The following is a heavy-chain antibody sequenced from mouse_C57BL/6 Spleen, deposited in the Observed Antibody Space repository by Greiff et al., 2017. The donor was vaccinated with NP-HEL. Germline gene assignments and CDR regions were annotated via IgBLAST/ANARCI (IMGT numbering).Heavy chain of an antibody. V-gene: IGHV1-18*01. Sequence: EVQLQQSGPELVKPGASVKIPCKASGYTFTDYNMDWVKQSHGKSLEWIGDINPNNGGTIYNQKFKGKATLTVDKSSSTAYMELRSLTSEDTAVYYCARIYDGYYRNAMDYWGQGTSVTVSS. J-gene: IGHJ4*01. CDR2: INPNNGGT. CDR1: GYTFTDYN. CDR3: ARIYDGYYRNAMDY. D-gene: IGHD2-3*01.